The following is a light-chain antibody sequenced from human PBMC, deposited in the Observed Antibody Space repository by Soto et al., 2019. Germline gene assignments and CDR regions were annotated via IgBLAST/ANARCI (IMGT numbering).Light chain of an antibody. V-gene: IGKV1-5*01. CDR3: QQYNNYKLT. CDR1: QRINSW. J-gene: IGKJ4*01. CDR2: DAS. Sequence: EIQMTQSPATLSASVGDRVTITCRASQRINSWLAWYQQKPGKAPKLLIYDASSLESGVPSRFSGSGSGTEFTLTISSLQPADFATYYCQQYNNYKLTFGGGTKVEI.